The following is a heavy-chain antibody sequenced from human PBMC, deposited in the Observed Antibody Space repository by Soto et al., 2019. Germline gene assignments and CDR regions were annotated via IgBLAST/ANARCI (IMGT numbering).Heavy chain of an antibody. V-gene: IGHV3-23*01. CDR1: GFTFSSYA. Sequence: EVQLLESGGGLVQPGGSLRLSCAASGFTFSSYAMSWVRQAPGKGLDWVSTISGSGSGTYYADSVKGRFTISRDNSKNTLYLQTDRLRAEDTAVYFCTKDQVEGYYDTGGSQGSWGQGTLVTVSS. CDR2: ISGSGSGT. CDR3: TKDQVEGYYDTGGSQGS. J-gene: IGHJ5*02. D-gene: IGHD3-22*01.